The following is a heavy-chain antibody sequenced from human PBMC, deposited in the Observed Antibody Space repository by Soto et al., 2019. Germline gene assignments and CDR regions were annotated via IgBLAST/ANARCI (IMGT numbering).Heavy chain of an antibody. D-gene: IGHD5-18*01. J-gene: IGHJ4*02. V-gene: IGHV5-51*01. CDR2: IFHVDSDT. Sequence: GESLKISCKASGYTFTSYWIAWVRQMPRKGLEWMGIIFHVDSDTTYSPSFQGQVTISADNSIITAYVQWSSLKASDTALYYCAIRGYSYGYSLSYWAQGTLVTVSS. CDR3: AIRGYSYGYSLSY. CDR1: GYTFTSYW.